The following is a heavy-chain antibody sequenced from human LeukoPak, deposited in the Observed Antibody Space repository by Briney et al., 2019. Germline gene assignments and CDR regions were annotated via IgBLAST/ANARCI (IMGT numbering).Heavy chain of an antibody. CDR1: GFTFSSYA. J-gene: IGHJ1*01. Sequence: GGSLRPSCAASGFTFSSYAMHWVRQAPGKGLEWVAVISYDGSNKYYADSVKGRFTISRDNSKNTLYLQMNSLRAEDTAVYYCARNNGSGSYRGYFQHWGQGTLVTVSS. V-gene: IGHV3-30-3*01. CDR3: ARNNGSGSYRGYFQH. CDR2: ISYDGSNK. D-gene: IGHD3-10*01.